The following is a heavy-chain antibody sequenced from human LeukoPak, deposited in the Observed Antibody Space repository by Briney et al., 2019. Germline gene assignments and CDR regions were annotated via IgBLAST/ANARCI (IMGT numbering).Heavy chain of an antibody. J-gene: IGHJ4*02. V-gene: IGHV1-3*03. CDR1: GYTFTSYG. CDR2: INAGNGNT. CDR3: ARGITGTSFPLGH. Sequence: VASVKVSCKASGYTFTSYGISWVRQAPGQGLEWMGWINAGNGNTKHSQEFQGRVTITRDTSASTAYMELSSLRSEDMAVYYCARGITGTSFPLGHWGQGTLVTVSS. D-gene: IGHD1-20*01.